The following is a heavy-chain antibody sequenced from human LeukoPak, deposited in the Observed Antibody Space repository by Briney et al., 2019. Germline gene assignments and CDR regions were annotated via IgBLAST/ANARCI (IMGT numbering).Heavy chain of an antibody. CDR2: ISGSGGST. V-gene: IGHV3-23*01. Sequence: GGSLRLSCAPSGFTFSSYAMSWVRQAPGKGLEWVSAISGSGGSTYYADSVKSRFTISRDNSKNTLYLQMNNLRAEDTAVYYCAKDKRYCSSTSCYGEDYWGQGTLVTVSS. CDR1: GFTFSSYA. J-gene: IGHJ4*02. D-gene: IGHD2-2*01. CDR3: AKDKRYCSSTSCYGEDY.